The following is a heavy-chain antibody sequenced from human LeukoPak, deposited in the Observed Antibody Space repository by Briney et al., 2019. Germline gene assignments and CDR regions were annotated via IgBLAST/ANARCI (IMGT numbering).Heavy chain of an antibody. CDR2: IKKDGSEE. CDR3: ASLRYLEK. Sequence: GGSLRLSCAASGFTLNSYLMSWVRQAPGRGLEWVANIKKDGSEENYLDSVKGRFTVSRDNAKNSLYLQMNSLRGEDTAVYYCASLRYLEKWGQGTLVTVSS. CDR1: GFTLNSYL. D-gene: IGHD3-3*01. J-gene: IGHJ4*02. V-gene: IGHV3-7*01.